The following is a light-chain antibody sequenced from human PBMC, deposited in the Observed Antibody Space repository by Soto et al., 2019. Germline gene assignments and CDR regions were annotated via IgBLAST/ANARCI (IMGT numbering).Light chain of an antibody. CDR3: AAWDDSRNCVV. J-gene: IGLJ2*01. V-gene: IGLV1-44*01. Sequence: QSVLTQPPSASGTPGQRVTISCSGSSFNVGGNTVNWYQQVTGTAPKLLINSNNQRPSGVPDRFSGSKSGTSASLAISGLQAEDEADYYCAAWDDSRNCVVFGGGTKVTVL. CDR1: SFNVGGNT. CDR2: SNN.